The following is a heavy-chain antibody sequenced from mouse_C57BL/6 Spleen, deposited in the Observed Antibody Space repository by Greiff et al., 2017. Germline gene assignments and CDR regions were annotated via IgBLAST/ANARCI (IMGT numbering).Heavy chain of an antibody. J-gene: IGHJ3*01. CDR1: GFTFSDYG. CDR2: ISSGSSTI. V-gene: IGHV5-17*01. Sequence: EVQVVESGGGLVKPGGSLKLSCAASGFTFSDYGMHWVRQAPEKGLEWVAYISSGSSTIYYADTVKGRFTISRDNAKNTLFLQMTSRRSADTAMDYCARHYGSSYAFAYWGQGTLVTVSA. D-gene: IGHD1-1*01. CDR3: ARHYGSSYAFAY.